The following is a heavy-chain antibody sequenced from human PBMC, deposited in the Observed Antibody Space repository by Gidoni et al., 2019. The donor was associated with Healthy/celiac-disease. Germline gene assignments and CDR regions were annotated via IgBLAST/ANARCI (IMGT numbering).Heavy chain of an antibody. V-gene: IGHV4-39*01. CDR1: GCSISSSSYY. J-gene: IGHJ3*02. CDR2: IYYSGST. CDR3: ASRDCSGGSCYGDAFDI. Sequence: QLQLQESGPGLVKPSETLSLTCTVSGCSISSSSYYWGWIRQPPGKGLEWIGSIYYSGSTYYNASLKSRVTISVDTSKNQFSLKLSSVTAADTAVYYCASRDCSGGSCYGDAFDIWGQGTMVTVSS. D-gene: IGHD2-15*01.